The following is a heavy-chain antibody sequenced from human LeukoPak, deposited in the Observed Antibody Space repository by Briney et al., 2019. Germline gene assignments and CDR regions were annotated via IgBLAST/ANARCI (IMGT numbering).Heavy chain of an antibody. Sequence: ASVKVSCKASGYTFTSYGIGWVRQAPGQGLEWMGWISAYNGNTNYAQKLQGRVTMTTDTSTSTAYMELRSLRSDDTAVYYCARVFQAYYDILTGYPRNWFDPWGQGTLVTVSS. J-gene: IGHJ5*02. CDR1: GYTFTSYG. CDR2: ISAYNGNT. D-gene: IGHD3-9*01. V-gene: IGHV1-18*01. CDR3: ARVFQAYYDILTGYPRNWFDP.